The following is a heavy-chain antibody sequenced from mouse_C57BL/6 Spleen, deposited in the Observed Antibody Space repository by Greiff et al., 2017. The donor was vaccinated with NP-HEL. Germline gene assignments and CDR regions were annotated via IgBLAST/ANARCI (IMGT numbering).Heavy chain of an antibody. Sequence: VQGVESGAELARPGASVKLSCKASGYTFTSYGISWVKQRTGQGLEWIGEIYPRSGNTYYNEKFKGKATLTADKSSSTAYMELRSLTSEDSAVYFCARVTTVPYYAMDYWGQGTSVTVSS. CDR2: IYPRSGNT. D-gene: IGHD1-1*01. CDR1: GYTFTSYG. J-gene: IGHJ4*01. CDR3: ARVTTVPYYAMDY. V-gene: IGHV1-81*01.